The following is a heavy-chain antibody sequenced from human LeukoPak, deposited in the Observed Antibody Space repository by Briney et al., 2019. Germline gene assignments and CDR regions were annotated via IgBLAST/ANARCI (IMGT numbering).Heavy chain of an antibody. CDR2: IKSKSDARTT. Sequence: GGSLRLSCAASGFTFSNAWIKWVRQAPGKGREWVGRIKSKSDARTTDYAAPVKGRFIISRDDSKNTLYLQMNSLKTEDTAVYYCTGLYSYYWGQGTLVTVSS. V-gene: IGHV3-15*01. CDR1: GFTFSNAW. J-gene: IGHJ4*02. CDR3: TGLYSYY.